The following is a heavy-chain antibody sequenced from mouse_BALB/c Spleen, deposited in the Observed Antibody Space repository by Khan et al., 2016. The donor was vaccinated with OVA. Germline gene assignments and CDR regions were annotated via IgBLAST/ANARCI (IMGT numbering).Heavy chain of an antibody. Sequence: QVRLQQSGAELARPGTSVKLSCKASGYTFTDYNINWVKQRTGQGLEWIGEIYPGSGNTYYSEKFKGKATLTADKSSSTAYMQLSSLTSEDSAVYFCAREWCAWFPYWGQGTLVTVSA. J-gene: IGHJ3*01. CDR1: GYTFTDYN. D-gene: IGHD1-1*02. V-gene: IGHV1-77*01. CDR3: AREWCAWFPY. CDR2: IYPGSGNT.